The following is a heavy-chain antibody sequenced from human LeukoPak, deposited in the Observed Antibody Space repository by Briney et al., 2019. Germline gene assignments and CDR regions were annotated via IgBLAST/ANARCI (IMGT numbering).Heavy chain of an antibody. Sequence: KPSETLSLTCVVSGYSISSGYHWGWIPQPPGKGLEWIGSVYRSGTTYYDPSLKSRVTISVDTSKNQISLKVRSVTAADTAMYYCARENWVFDYWGQGILVTVSS. V-gene: IGHV4-38-2*02. D-gene: IGHD7-27*01. J-gene: IGHJ4*02. CDR3: ARENWVFDY. CDR2: VYRSGTT. CDR1: GYSISSGYH.